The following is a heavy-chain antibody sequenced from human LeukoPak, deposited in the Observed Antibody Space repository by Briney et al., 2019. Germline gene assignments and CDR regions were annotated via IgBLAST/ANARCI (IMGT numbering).Heavy chain of an antibody. J-gene: IGHJ4*02. D-gene: IGHD3-3*01. CDR1: GGSISSYY. Sequence: SETLSLTCTVSGGSISSYYWSWIRQPPGKGLEWIGYIYYGGSTNYNPSLKSRVTISVDTSKNQFSLKLSSVTAADTAVYYCARGQSYDFWSGYSFDYWGQGTLVTVSS. CDR3: ARGQSYDFWSGYSFDY. CDR2: IYYGGST. V-gene: IGHV4-59*08.